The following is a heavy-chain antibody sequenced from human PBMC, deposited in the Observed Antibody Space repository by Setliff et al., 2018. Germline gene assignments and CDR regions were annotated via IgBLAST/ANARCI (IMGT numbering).Heavy chain of an antibody. CDR3: VREGVDTRSSTDYRYYMDV. J-gene: IGHJ6*03. Sequence: SVKVSCKASGGTFRNYGISWVRQAPGQGLEWMGGTIPVFGTTDYSQKFQGRVTIITDESTSTAFMQLSSPRSEDTAVYYCVREGVDTRSSTDYRYYMDVWGKGTTVTVSS. V-gene: IGHV1-69*05. CDR1: GGTFRNYG. CDR2: TIPVFGTT. D-gene: IGHD5-18*01.